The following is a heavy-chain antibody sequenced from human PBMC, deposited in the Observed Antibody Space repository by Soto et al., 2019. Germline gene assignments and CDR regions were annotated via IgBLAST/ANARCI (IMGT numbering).Heavy chain of an antibody. J-gene: IGHJ6*02. CDR2: IIPIFGTA. CDR3: ARREGNNWNYVTYYYVKDV. V-gene: IGHV1-69*06. D-gene: IGHD1-7*01. Sequence: SVKVSCKASGGTFSSYAISWVRQAPGQGLEWMGGIIPIFGTANYAQKFQGRATITADKSTSTAYMELSSLRSEDTAVYYCARREGNNWNYVTYYYVKDVWGQVTTVTVSS. CDR1: GGTFSSYA.